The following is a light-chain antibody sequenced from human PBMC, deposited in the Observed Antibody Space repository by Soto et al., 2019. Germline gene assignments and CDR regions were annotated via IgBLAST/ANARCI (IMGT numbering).Light chain of an antibody. CDR3: QQYGSSPPVYT. CDR1: QSVSSY. Sequence: EIVLTQSPAILSMSPGERATLSCRASQSVSSYFAWYQQKPGQAPRLLIYDASNRATGVPARFSGSGSGTDFTLTISRLEPEDFAVYYCQQYGSSPPVYTFGQGTKLEIK. J-gene: IGKJ2*01. CDR2: DAS. V-gene: IGKV3-20*01.